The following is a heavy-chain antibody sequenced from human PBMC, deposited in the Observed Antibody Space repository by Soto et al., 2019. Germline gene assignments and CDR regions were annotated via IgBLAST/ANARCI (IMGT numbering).Heavy chain of an antibody. J-gene: IGHJ6*02. Sequence: GGSLRLSCAASGFTFSSYAMSWVRQAPGKGLEWVSAISGSGGSTYYADSVKGRFTISRDNSKNTLYLQMNSLRAEDTAVYYCAKEYSSSSLRSAPYYYYYGMDVWGQGTTVTVSS. V-gene: IGHV3-23*01. CDR1: GFTFSSYA. CDR2: ISGSGGST. CDR3: AKEYSSSSLRSAPYYYYYGMDV. D-gene: IGHD6-6*01.